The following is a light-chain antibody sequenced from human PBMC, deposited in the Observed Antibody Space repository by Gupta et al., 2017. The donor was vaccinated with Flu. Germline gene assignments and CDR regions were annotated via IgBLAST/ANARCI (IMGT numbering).Light chain of an antibody. Sequence: GDRVTITCRASQSISSYLNWYQQKPGKAPKLLIYAASSLQSGVPSRFSGSGSGTDFTLTISSLQPVDFATYYCQQSYSSPLTFGGGTKVVIK. CDR3: QQSYSSPLT. V-gene: IGKV1-39*01. CDR2: AAS. CDR1: QSISSY. J-gene: IGKJ4*01.